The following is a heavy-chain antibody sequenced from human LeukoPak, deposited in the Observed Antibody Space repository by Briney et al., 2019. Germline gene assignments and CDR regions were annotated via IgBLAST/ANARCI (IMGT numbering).Heavy chain of an antibody. Sequence: GRSLRLSCAASGFTFSSYVMNWVRQAPGKGLEWVASISYDGSNKYCADSVKGRFSISRDNSKNTLYLQMNSLRAEDTAVYYCARSPRDWLLPFFDYWGQGTLVTVSS. CDR1: GFTFSSYV. CDR3: ARSPRDWLLPFFDY. J-gene: IGHJ4*02. D-gene: IGHD3/OR15-3a*01. V-gene: IGHV3-30*14. CDR2: ISYDGSNK.